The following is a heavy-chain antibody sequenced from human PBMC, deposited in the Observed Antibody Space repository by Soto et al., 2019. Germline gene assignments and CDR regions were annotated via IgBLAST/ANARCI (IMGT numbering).Heavy chain of an antibody. D-gene: IGHD2-15*01. J-gene: IGHJ6*02. CDR2: ISYDGSNK. CDR1: GFTFSSYT. Sequence: GGSLRLSCAASGFTFSSYTMHWVRQAPGKGLEWVAVISYDGSNKYYADSVKGRFTISRDNSKNTLYLQMNSLSAEDTAVYYCARSSRDCSGGSCYPWYYGMDVWGQGTTVTVSS. V-gene: IGHV3-30-3*01. CDR3: ARSSRDCSGGSCYPWYYGMDV.